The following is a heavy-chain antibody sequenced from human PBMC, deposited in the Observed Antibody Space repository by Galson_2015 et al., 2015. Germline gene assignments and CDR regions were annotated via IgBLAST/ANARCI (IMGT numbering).Heavy chain of an antibody. V-gene: IGHV1-69*13. CDR1: GGTFSSYA. Sequence: SVKVSCKASGGTFSSYAISWVRQAPGQGLEWMGGIIPIFGTANYAQKFQGRVTITADESTSTAYMELSSLRSEDTAVYYCARAKFSFWSGYYTPTFDYWGQGTLVTVSS. CDR3: ARAKFSFWSGYYTPTFDY. J-gene: IGHJ4*02. D-gene: IGHD3-3*01. CDR2: IIPIFGTA.